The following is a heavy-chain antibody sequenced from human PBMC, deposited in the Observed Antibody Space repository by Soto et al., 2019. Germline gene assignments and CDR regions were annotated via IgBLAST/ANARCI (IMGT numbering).Heavy chain of an antibody. CDR1: GGSNSRYY. Sequence: SETLSLTCTVSGGSNSRYYWSWIRQPPGKGLEWIGFIYDSGKTDYNPSLKSRATISEDTSKNQFSLKLSSVTAADTAVYYCARAPYSGAYHPFDYWGQGTLVTVSS. V-gene: IGHV4-59*01. J-gene: IGHJ4*02. D-gene: IGHD1-26*01. CDR2: IYDSGKT. CDR3: ARAPYSGAYHPFDY.